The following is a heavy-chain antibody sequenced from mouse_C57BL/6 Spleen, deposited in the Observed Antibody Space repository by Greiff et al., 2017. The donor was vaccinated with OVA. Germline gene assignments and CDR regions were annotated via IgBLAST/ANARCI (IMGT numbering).Heavy chain of an antibody. CDR1: GYTFTSYW. Sequence: VQLQQSGAELVKPGASVKLSCKASGYTFTSYWMHWVKQRPGQGLEWIGMIHPNSGSTNYNEKFKSKATLTVDKSSSTAYMQLSSLTSEDSAVYYCASGTTVVRYFDVWGTGTTVTVSS. D-gene: IGHD1-1*01. V-gene: IGHV1-64*01. CDR3: ASGTTVVRYFDV. CDR2: IHPNSGST. J-gene: IGHJ1*03.